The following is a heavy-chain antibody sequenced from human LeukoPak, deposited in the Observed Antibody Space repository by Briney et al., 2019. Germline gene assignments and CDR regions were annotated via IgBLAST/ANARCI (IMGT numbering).Heavy chain of an antibody. CDR2: INPSSGGT. Sequence: ASVKVSCKASGYTFTGYYMHWVRQAPGQGLEWMGWINPSSGGTNYAQKFQGRVTMTRDTSISTAYMELSRLRSDDTAVYYCARDERRERWLVHYFDYWGQGTLVTVSS. V-gene: IGHV1-2*02. J-gene: IGHJ4*02. CDR3: ARDERRERWLVHYFDY. D-gene: IGHD6-19*01. CDR1: GYTFTGYY.